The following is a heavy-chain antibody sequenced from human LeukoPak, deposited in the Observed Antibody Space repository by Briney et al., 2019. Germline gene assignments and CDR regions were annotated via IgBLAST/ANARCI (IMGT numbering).Heavy chain of an antibody. CDR2: MNPNSGNT. D-gene: IGHD3-10*01. V-gene: IGHV1-8*03. CDR3: AGSLLPTKTYYYGSGSYYAPAY. CDR1: GYTFTSYG. Sequence: ASVKVSCKASGYTFTSYGISWVRQAPGQGLEWMGWMNPNSGNTGYAQKFQGRVTITRNTSISTAYMELSSLRSEDTAVYYCAGSLLPTKTYYYGSGSYYAPAYWGQGTLVTVSS. J-gene: IGHJ4*02.